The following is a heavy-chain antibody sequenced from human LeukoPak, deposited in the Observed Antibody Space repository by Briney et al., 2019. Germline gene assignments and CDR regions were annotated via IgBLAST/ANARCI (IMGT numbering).Heavy chain of an antibody. CDR1: GYTFTSYD. CDR3: ARELLVRDAFDI. V-gene: IGHV1-8*01. CDR2: MNPNSGNT. D-gene: IGHD1-26*01. J-gene: IGHJ3*02. Sequence: ASVKVSCKASGYTFTSYDINWVRPATGQGLEWVGWMNPNSGNTGYAQKLQGRVTMTRNTSISTAYMELSSLRSEDTAVYYCARELLVRDAFDIWGQGTIVTVSS.